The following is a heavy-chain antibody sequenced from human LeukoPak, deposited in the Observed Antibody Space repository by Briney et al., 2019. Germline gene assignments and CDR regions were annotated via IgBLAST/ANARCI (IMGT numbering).Heavy chain of an antibody. V-gene: IGHV1-69*05. CDR3: ARARLIQWDYYYYMDV. Sequence: SVKVSCKASGGTFTSYAISWVRQAPGQGHEWMGGIIPIFGTANYAQKFQGRVTITTDESTSTAYMELSSLRSEDTAVYYCARARLIQWDYYYYMDVWGKGTTATVSS. J-gene: IGHJ6*03. CDR1: GGTFTSYA. CDR2: IIPIFGTA. D-gene: IGHD1-26*01.